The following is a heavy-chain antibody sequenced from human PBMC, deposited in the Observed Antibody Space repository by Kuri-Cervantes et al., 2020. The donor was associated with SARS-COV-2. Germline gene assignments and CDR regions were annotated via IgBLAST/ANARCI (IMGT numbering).Heavy chain of an antibody. CDR1: GFTFSSYG. CDR2: ISYDGSNK. D-gene: IGHD6-13*01. J-gene: IGHJ4*02. CDR3: AKSRWQQLSWLDY. V-gene: IGHV3-30*18. Sequence: GGCLRLSCEASGFTFSSYGMHWVRQAPGKELEWVAVISYDGSNKYYADSVKGRFTISRDNSKNTLYLQMNSLRAEDTAVYYCAKSRWQQLSWLDYWGQGTLVTVSS.